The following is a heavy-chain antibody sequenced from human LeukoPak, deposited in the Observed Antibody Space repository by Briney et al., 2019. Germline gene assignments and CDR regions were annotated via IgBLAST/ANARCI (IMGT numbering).Heavy chain of an antibody. CDR1: GGSISSYY. J-gene: IGHJ4*02. Sequence: PSETLSLTCTVSGGSISSYYWSWIRQPPGKGLEWIGYIYYSGSTNYNPSLKSRVTISVDTSKNQFPLKLSSVTAADTAVYYCAREHKDGYSGYDYFDYWGQGTLVTVSS. CDR2: IYYSGST. V-gene: IGHV4-59*12. D-gene: IGHD5-12*01. CDR3: AREHKDGYSGYDYFDY.